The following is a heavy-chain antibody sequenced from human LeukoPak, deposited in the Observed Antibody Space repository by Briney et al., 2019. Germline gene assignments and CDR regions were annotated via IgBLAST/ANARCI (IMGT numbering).Heavy chain of an antibody. CDR1: GFTFSSYW. V-gene: IGHV3-7*01. CDR3: AREKALERLWWFDP. Sequence: PGGSLRLSCAVSGFTFSSYWMSWVRQAPGKGLEWVANIKQDGSEKYYVDSVKGRFTISRDNAKNSLYLQMNSLRAEDTAVYYCAREKALERLWWFDPWGQGTLVTVSS. CDR2: IKQDGSEK. D-gene: IGHD1-1*01. J-gene: IGHJ5*02.